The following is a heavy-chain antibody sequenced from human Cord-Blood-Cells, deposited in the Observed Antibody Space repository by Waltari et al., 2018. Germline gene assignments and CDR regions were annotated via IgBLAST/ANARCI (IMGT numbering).Heavy chain of an antibody. CDR1: GYTFTGYY. J-gene: IGHJ5*02. Sequence: QVQLVQSGAEVKKPGASVKVSCKASGYTFTGYYMHWVRQAPGQGLEWMGWNNPNSCGTNYAQKFQGRVTMTRDTSISTAYMELSRLRSDDTAVYYCARDLRWDQNWFDPWGQGTLVTVSS. CDR2: NNPNSCGT. D-gene: IGHD1-26*01. V-gene: IGHV1-2*02. CDR3: ARDLRWDQNWFDP.